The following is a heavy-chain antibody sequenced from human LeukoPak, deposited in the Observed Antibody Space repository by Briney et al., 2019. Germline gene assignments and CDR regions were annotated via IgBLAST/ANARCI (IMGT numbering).Heavy chain of an antibody. CDR1: GGSISSYY. D-gene: IGHD5-18*01. CDR3: ARRTIYSYGPIDY. V-gene: IGHV4-59*12. CDR2: IYYSGST. J-gene: IGHJ4*02. Sequence: SETLSLTCTVSGGSISSYYWSWIRQPPGKGLEWIGYIYYSGSTNYNPSLKSRVTISVDTSKNQFSLKLSSVTAADTAVYYCARRTIYSYGPIDYWGQGTLVTVSS.